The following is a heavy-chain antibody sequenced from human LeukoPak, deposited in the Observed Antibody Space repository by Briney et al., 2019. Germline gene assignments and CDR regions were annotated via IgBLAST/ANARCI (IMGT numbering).Heavy chain of an antibody. Sequence: SQTLSLTCAVSGGSISSGGYSWSWIRQPPGKGLEWIGYIYHSGSTYHNPSLKSRVTISVDRSKNQFSLKLSSVTAADTAVYYCARGPYFDYWGQGTLVTVSS. J-gene: IGHJ4*02. V-gene: IGHV4-30-2*01. CDR3: ARGPYFDY. CDR1: GGSISSGGYS. CDR2: IYHSGST.